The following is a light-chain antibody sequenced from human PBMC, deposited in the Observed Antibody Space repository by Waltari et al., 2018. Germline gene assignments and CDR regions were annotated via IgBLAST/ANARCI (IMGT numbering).Light chain of an antibody. Sequence: SYELTQPTSVSVSPGQTVTITCSGDQLGHKYVAWYQQKPGQSPLLVIYQSSKRPSGSPVRVSASYTDNTATLTVSGAQVVDEADYYCQAWDNRGAVVFGGGTKLTVL. V-gene: IGLV3-1*01. CDR3: QAWDNRGAVV. CDR2: QSS. CDR1: QLGHKY. J-gene: IGLJ2*01.